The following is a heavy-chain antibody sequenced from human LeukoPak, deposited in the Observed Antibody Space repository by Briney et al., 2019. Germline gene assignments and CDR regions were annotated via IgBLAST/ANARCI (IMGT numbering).Heavy chain of an antibody. V-gene: IGHV4-4*02. J-gene: IGHJ5*02. CDR2: IYHSGST. Sequence: PSETLSLTCAVSGGSISSSNWWSWVRQPPGKGLEWIGEIYHSGSTNYNPSLKSRVTISVDKSKNQFSLKLSSVTAADTAVYYCARGGYSGSYYMLNWFDPWGQGTLVTVSS. CDR1: GGSISSSNW. CDR3: ARGGYSGSYYMLNWFDP. D-gene: IGHD1-26*01.